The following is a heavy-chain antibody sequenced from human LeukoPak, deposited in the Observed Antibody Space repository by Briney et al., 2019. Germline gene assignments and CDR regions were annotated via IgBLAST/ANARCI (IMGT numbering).Heavy chain of an antibody. CDR1: GFTFSTYV. CDR3: ARVIYLAGIAVAGYYFDY. J-gene: IGHJ4*02. CDR2: ISTSGSYI. D-gene: IGHD6-19*01. V-gene: IGHV3-21*04. Sequence: GGSLRLSCVASGFTFSTYVMGWVRQVPGKGLEWVSSISTSGSYIYYADSVEGRFTISRDNAKNSLYLQMNSLRAEDTALYYCARVIYLAGIAVAGYYFDYWGQGTLVTVSS.